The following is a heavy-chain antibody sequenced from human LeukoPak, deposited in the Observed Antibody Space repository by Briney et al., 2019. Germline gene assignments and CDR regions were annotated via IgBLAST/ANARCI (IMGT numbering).Heavy chain of an antibody. CDR1: GGSISSYY. D-gene: IGHD3-9*01. Sequence: SETLSLTCTVSGGSISSYYWSWIRQPPGKGLEWIGYIYYSGSTNYNPSLKSRVTISVDTSKNQFSLKLSSVTAADTAVYYCARSSDYDILTGYYTPHWFDPWGQGTLVTVSS. CDR2: IYYSGST. CDR3: ARSSDYDILTGYYTPHWFDP. V-gene: IGHV4-59*01. J-gene: IGHJ5*02.